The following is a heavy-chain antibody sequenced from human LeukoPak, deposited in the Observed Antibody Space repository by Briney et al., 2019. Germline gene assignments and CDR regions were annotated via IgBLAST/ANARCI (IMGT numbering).Heavy chain of an antibody. V-gene: IGHV3-30*04. CDR3: ARGLRKSIAAAVVY. CDR2: ISYDGSNK. J-gene: IGHJ4*02. D-gene: IGHD6-13*01. Sequence: GRPLRLSCAASGFTFSSYAMHWVRQAPGKGLEWVAVISYDGSNKYYADSVKGRFTISRDNSKNTLYLQMNSLRAEDTAVYYCARGLRKSIAAAVVYWGQGTLVTVSS. CDR1: GFTFSSYA.